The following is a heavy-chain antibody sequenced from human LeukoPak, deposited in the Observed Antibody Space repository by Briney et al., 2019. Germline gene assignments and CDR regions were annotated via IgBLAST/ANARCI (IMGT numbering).Heavy chain of an antibody. Sequence: GGSLRLSCAASGFTFSSYAMHWVRQAPGKGLEYVSAISSNGGSTYYANSVKGRFTISRDNSKNTLYLQMNSLRAEDTAVYYCAKLYCSSTSCYKPFDYWGQGTLVTVSS. CDR3: AKLYCSSTSCYKPFDY. J-gene: IGHJ4*02. D-gene: IGHD2-2*02. CDR2: ISSNGGST. V-gene: IGHV3-64*01. CDR1: GFTFSSYA.